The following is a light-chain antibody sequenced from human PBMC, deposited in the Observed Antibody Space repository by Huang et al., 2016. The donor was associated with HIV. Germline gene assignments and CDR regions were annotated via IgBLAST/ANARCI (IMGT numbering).Light chain of an antibody. Sequence: DIQMTQSPSSLSASVGDRVIITCRASQSISSYLNWYHQQSGKAPNLLSYAASSLQSGVPSRFSDSGSGTDFTLTIRSLQPEDFATYYCQQSYSNTFTFGAGTKVDVK. CDR2: AAS. V-gene: IGKV1-39*01. CDR1: QSISSY. J-gene: IGKJ3*01. CDR3: QQSYSNTFT.